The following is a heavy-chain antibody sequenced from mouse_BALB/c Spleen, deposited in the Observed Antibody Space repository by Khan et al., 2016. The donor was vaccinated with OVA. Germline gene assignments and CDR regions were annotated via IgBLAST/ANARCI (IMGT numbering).Heavy chain of an antibody. CDR2: INYSGST. Sequence: EVQLVESGPGLVKPSQSLSLTCTVTGYSITSDYAWNWIRQFPGNKLEWMGYINYSGSTSYKPYLKSRISFTRDTSKNQFFLKLNSVTNEETATYYCAKRGIYDGYSLYYAMDYWGQGTSVTVSS. J-gene: IGHJ4*01. V-gene: IGHV3-2*02. CDR1: GYSITSDYA. CDR3: AKRGIYDGYSLYYAMDY. D-gene: IGHD2-3*01.